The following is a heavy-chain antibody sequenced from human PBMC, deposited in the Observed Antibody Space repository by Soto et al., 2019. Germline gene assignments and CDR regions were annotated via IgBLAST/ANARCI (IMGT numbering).Heavy chain of an antibody. Sequence: SETLSLTCTVSGGSIGPYYWSWIRQPPGKGLEWIGNIYYSGSTNYNPSLKSRVTISVDTSKNQFSLKLSSVTAADTAMYYCARALYGDYVRWFDPWGQGVLVTVS. D-gene: IGHD4-17*01. CDR1: GGSIGPYY. V-gene: IGHV4-59*01. CDR2: IYYSGST. CDR3: ARALYGDYVRWFDP. J-gene: IGHJ5*02.